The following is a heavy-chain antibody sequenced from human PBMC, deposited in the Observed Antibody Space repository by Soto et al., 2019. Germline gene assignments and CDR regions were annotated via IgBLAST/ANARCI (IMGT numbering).Heavy chain of an antibody. Sequence: QVQLLESGPGLVKPSQTLSLTCTVSGGSISSGGYCWSWVRQHPGKGLEWIGNINDSGSIYSNPSLKSRVTISVDTSKNQFSLRLSSVTAADTAVYICARDPAYYGSGSYYDGRAYYYGMDVWGHGTTVTVSS. CDR1: GGSISSGGYC. CDR3: ARDPAYYGSGSYYDGRAYYYGMDV. J-gene: IGHJ6*02. CDR2: INDSGSI. D-gene: IGHD3-10*01. V-gene: IGHV4-31*03.